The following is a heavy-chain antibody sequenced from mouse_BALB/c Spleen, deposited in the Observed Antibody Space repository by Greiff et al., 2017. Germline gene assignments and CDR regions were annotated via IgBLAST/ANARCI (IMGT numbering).Heavy chain of an antibody. CDR2: ISSGGSYT. CDR1: GFTFSSYG. V-gene: IGHV5-6*01. J-gene: IGHJ2*01. D-gene: IGHD2-1*01. CDR3: ARQRNGNYFDY. Sequence: EVQLVESGGDLVKPGGSLKLSCAASGFTFSSYGMSWVRQTPDKRLEWVATISSGGSYTYYPDSVKGRFTISRDNAKNTLYLQMSSLKSEDTAMYYCARQRNGNYFDYWGQGTTLTVSS.